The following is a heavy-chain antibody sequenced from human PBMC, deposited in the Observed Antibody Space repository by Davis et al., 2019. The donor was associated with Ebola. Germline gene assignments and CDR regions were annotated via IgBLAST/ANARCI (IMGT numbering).Heavy chain of an antibody. V-gene: IGHV4-4*07. CDR1: GGSISSHY. Sequence: PSETLSLPCTVSGGSISSHYWSWIRQPPGKGLEWIGRIYTSGRTNYNPSLKSRVTMSVDTSKNQFSLRLSSVKAADTAVYYCVGDGCPGGSCYCGDYWGQGTLVTVSS. CDR2: IYTSGRT. J-gene: IGHJ4*02. CDR3: VGDGCPGGSCYCGDY. D-gene: IGHD2-15*01.